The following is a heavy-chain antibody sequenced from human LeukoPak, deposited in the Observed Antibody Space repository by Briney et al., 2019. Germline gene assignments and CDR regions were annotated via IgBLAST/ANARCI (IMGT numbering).Heavy chain of an antibody. V-gene: IGHV4-39*01. CDR1: GGSISSSSYY. CDR3: ARQPPHSSCWIHNWFDP. CDR2: VYYSGST. J-gene: IGHJ5*02. Sequence: SETLSLTCTVSGGSISSSSYYWGWIRQPPGKGLEWIGSVYYSGSTYYNPSLKSRVTISVDTSKNQFSLKLSSVTAADTAVYYCARQPPHSSCWIHNWFDPWGQGTLVTVSS. D-gene: IGHD6-13*01.